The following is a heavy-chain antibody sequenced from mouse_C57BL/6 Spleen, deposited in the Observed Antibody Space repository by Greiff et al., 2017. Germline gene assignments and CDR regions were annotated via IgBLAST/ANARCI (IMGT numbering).Heavy chain of an antibody. CDR3: ARVTTGY. CDR1: GYTFTSYW. Sequence: QVQLQQPGAELVKPGASVKMSCKASGYTFTSYWITWVKQRPGQGLEWIGDIYPGSGSTNYNEKFKSKATLTVDTPSSTTYMQLSSLTSEDSAVYYCARVTTGYWGQGTTLTVSS. D-gene: IGHD1-1*01. V-gene: IGHV1-55*01. CDR2: IYPGSGST. J-gene: IGHJ2*01.